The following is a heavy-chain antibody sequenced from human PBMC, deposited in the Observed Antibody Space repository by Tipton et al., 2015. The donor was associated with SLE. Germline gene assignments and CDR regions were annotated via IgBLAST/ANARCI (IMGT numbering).Heavy chain of an antibody. D-gene: IGHD3/OR15-3a*01. CDR1: VGSFSGYY. J-gene: IGHJ6*03. Sequence: SLTCAVYVGSFSGYYWSWIRQPPGGGLEWIGEINHSGGTNYNPSLKSRVTISVDTSKNQFSLKLSSATAADTAVYYCARAPGLDRDYYYYYYMDVWGKGTTVTVSS. CDR2: INHSGGT. CDR3: ARAPGLDRDYYYYYYMDV. V-gene: IGHV4-34*01.